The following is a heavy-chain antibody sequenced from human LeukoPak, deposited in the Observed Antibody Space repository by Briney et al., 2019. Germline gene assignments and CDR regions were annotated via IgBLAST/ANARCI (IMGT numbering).Heavy chain of an antibody. D-gene: IGHD6-13*01. CDR1: GFTFSNYA. CDR2: ISGLGGST. V-gene: IGHV3-23*01. CDR3: ARDVEARISAAGTFDY. Sequence: GGSLRLSCAASGFTFSNYAMSWVPQAPGKGLEWLSVISGLGGSTYYADSVKGRFAISRDNSKSTLWLQMNSLRADDTAIYYCARDVEARISAAGTFDYWGQGSLVTVSS. J-gene: IGHJ4*02.